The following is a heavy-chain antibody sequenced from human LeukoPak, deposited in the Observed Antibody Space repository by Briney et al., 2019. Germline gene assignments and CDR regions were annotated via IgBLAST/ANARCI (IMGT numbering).Heavy chain of an antibody. V-gene: IGHV3-30*02. CDR2: IRYDGSNK. CDR1: GFTFSSYG. J-gene: IGHJ4*02. CDR3: ANSVVGASSFDY. D-gene: IGHD2-15*01. Sequence: GGSLRLSCGASGFTFSSYGMHWVRQAPGKGREWVAFIRYDGSNKYYADSVKGRFTISRDNSKNTLYLQMNSLRAEDTAVYYCANSVVGASSFDYWGQGTLVTVSS.